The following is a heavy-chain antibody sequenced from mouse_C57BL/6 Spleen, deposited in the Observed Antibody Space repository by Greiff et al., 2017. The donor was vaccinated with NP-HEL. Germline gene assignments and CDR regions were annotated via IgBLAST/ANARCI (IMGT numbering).Heavy chain of an antibody. V-gene: IGHV1-81*01. CDR3: ARLGYYGSAMDY. CDR2: IYPRSGNT. J-gene: IGHJ4*01. D-gene: IGHD1-1*01. CDR1: GYTFTSYG. Sequence: VQLQESGAELARPGASVKLSCKASGYTFTSYGISWVKQRTGQGLEWIGEIYPRSGNTYYNEKFKGKATLTADKSSSTAYMELRSLTSEDSAVYFCARLGYYGSAMDYWGQGTSVTVSS.